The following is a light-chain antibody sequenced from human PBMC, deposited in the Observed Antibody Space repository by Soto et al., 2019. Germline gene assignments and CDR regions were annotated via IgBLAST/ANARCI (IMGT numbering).Light chain of an antibody. V-gene: IGKV3-15*01. CDR1: ASVSST. CDR3: QQYNNWLIT. Sequence: EIVMTQCPATVCVSXGEGATRGCRTSASVSSTVARYQQTPGPAPRIXXYGASTRAHGSPARFSGSGSVTEFTRTISSLQSEDFAVYYGQQYNNWLITFGQGTRLEIK. CDR2: GAS. J-gene: IGKJ5*01.